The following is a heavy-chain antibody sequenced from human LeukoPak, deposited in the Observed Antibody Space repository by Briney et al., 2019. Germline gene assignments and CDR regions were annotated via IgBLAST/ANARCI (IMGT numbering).Heavy chain of an antibody. CDR1: GFIFSSYG. Sequence: GGSLRLSCAPSGFIFSSYGMHWVRQAPGKGLEWVAVIWSDGSNKYHADSVEGRFTISRDNSKNTLYLQMNSLRAEDTALYYCARDWGSSGWYNWFDPWGQGTLVTVSS. V-gene: IGHV3-33*01. CDR3: ARDWGSSGWYNWFDP. D-gene: IGHD6-19*01. CDR2: IWSDGSNK. J-gene: IGHJ5*02.